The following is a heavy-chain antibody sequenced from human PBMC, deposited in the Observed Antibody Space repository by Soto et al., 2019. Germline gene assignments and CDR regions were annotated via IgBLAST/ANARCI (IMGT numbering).Heavy chain of an antibody. D-gene: IGHD3-3*01. Sequence: GGSLRLSCAASGFTFSSYAMSWVRQAPGKGLEWVSAISGSGGSTYYADSVKGRFTISRDNSKNTVYLQMNSLRAEDTAVYYCARQGGDIVVVPDQKYYDFWSGYSSYLFDYWGQGTLVTVSS. V-gene: IGHV3-23*01. CDR1: GFTFSSYA. J-gene: IGHJ4*02. CDR3: ARQGGDIVVVPDQKYYDFWSGYSSYLFDY. CDR2: ISGSGGST.